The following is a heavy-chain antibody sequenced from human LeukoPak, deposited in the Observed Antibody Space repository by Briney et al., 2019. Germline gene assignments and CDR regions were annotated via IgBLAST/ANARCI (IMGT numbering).Heavy chain of an antibody. CDR3: ARAVLYHYDSSGYYCNWFDP. J-gene: IGHJ5*02. V-gene: IGHV4-30-4*01. CDR2: IYYSGST. Sequence: SQTLSLTCTVSGGSISTGDYYWSWIRQPPGKGLEYIGYIYYSGSTNYNPSLKSRVTISVDTSKNQFSLKLRSVTAADTAVYYCARAVLYHYDSSGYYCNWFDPWGQGTLVTVSS. CDR1: GGSISTGDYY. D-gene: IGHD3-22*01.